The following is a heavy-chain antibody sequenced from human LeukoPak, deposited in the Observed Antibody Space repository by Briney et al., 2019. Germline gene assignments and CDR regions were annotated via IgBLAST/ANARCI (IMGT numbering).Heavy chain of an antibody. Sequence: GGPLRLSCAASGFTFSSYAMSWVRQAPGKGLEWVSAISGSGGSTYYADSVKGRFTISRDNSKNTLYLQMNSLRAEDTAVYYCAKVGYDYVWGSPQPYYFDYWGQGTLVTVSS. D-gene: IGHD3-16*01. CDR3: AKVGYDYVWGSPQPYYFDY. CDR2: ISGSGGST. V-gene: IGHV3-23*01. CDR1: GFTFSSYA. J-gene: IGHJ4*02.